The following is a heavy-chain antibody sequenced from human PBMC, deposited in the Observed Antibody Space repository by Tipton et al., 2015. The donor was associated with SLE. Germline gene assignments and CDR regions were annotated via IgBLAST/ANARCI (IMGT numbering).Heavy chain of an antibody. CDR2: ISHSGST. Sequence: LRLSCAASGFTFSSYAMSWIRQPPGKGLEWIGEISHSGSTNYNPSLKSRVTISVDTSKNQFSLKLSSVTAADTAVYYCARGGGLYYYGSGKAVMDVWGQGTTVTVSS. CDR1: GFTFSSYA. J-gene: IGHJ6*02. D-gene: IGHD3-10*01. V-gene: IGHV4-34*01. CDR3: ARGGGLYYYGSGKAVMDV.